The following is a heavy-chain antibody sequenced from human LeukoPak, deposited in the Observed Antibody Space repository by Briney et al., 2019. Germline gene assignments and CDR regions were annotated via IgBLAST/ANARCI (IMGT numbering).Heavy chain of an antibody. J-gene: IGHJ6*03. CDR3: ARDGYGYNYMDV. V-gene: IGHV3-53*01. D-gene: IGHD1-1*01. CDR1: GFTVSSNF. CDR2: IYSGGTT. Sequence: TGGSLRLSCAASGFTVSSNFMSWVRQVPGKGLEWVSVIYSGGTTEYADSVKGRFTISRDNSKNTLYLQMNSLRAEDTAVYYCARDGYGYNYMDVWGKGTTVTVSS.